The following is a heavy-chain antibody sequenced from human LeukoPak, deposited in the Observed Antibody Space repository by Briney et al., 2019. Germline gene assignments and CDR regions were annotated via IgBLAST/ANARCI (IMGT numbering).Heavy chain of an antibody. CDR1: GGSISSYY. CDR3: ARVAWNDRQVDY. CDR2: IYTSGST. V-gene: IGHV4-4*07. D-gene: IGHD1-1*01. Sequence: SETLSLTCTVSGGSISSYYWSWIRQPAGKGPEWIGRIYTSGSTNFNPSLESRVTMSVDTSKNQFSLKLSSVTAADTAVYYCARVAWNDRQVDYRGQGTLVTVSS. J-gene: IGHJ4*02.